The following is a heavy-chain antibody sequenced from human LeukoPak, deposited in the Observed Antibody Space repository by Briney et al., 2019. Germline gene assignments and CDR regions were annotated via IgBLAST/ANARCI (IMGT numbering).Heavy chain of an antibody. D-gene: IGHD3-22*01. Sequence: ASVKVSCKASGYTFTGYYIHWVRQAPGQGLEWMGFINPNRGGKNYAQKFEGRVTMARDTYISTAYMELSRLRSDDTAVYYCARAHREVYYDSSGYYYFDYWGQGTLVTVSS. CDR1: GYTFTGYY. V-gene: IGHV1-2*02. CDR2: INPNRGGK. CDR3: ARAHREVYYDSSGYYYFDY. J-gene: IGHJ4*02.